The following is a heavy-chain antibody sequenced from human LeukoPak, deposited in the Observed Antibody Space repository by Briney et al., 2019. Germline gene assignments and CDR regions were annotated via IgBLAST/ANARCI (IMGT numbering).Heavy chain of an antibody. J-gene: IGHJ4*02. D-gene: IGHD3-16*01. CDR1: GGSISSYY. V-gene: IGHV4-59*01. CDR3: ARGYYGGAVDS. Sequence: SETLSLTCTVSGGSISSYYWSWIRQPPGKGLEWIGYIYYSGSTNYNPSLKSRVTISEDTSKNQFSLKLSSVTAADTAVYYCARGYYGGAVDSWGQGILVIVSS. CDR2: IYYSGST.